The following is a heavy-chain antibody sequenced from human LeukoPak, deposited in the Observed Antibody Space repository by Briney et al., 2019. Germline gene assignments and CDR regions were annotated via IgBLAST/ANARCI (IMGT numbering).Heavy chain of an antibody. CDR2: IYTSGST. CDR1: GGSISSGSYY. J-gene: IGHJ4*02. D-gene: IGHD4-17*01. CDR3: ARGSGYGDYIIDY. V-gene: IGHV4-61*02. Sequence: SETLSLTCTVSGGSISSGSYYWSWIRQPAGKGLEWIGRIYTSGSTNYNPSLKSRVTISVDTSKNQFSLKLSSVTAADTAVYYCARGSGYGDYIIDYWGQGTLVTVSS.